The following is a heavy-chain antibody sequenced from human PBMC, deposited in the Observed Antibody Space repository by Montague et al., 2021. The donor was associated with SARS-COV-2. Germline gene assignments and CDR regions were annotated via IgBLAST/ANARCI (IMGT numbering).Heavy chain of an antibody. Sequence: SETLSLTCTVSDGSISSGSYYWGWIRQPPGKGLEWIGSIYYNGXTXKXPSLKSRVTLSVDTSENHFSLKLSSVTAADTAVYYCARERSSGWDWGQGTLVTVSS. V-gene: IGHV4-39*07. CDR1: DGSISSGSYY. CDR2: IYYNGXT. CDR3: ARERSSGWD. J-gene: IGHJ4*02. D-gene: IGHD6-19*01.